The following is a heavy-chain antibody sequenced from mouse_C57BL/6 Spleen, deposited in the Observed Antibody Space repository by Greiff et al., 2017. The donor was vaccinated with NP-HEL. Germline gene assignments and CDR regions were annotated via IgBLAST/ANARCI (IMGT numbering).Heavy chain of an antibody. J-gene: IGHJ3*01. V-gene: IGHV1-5*01. CDR2: IYPGNSVT. CDR3: TPSAGGLRLAY. D-gene: IGHD2-4*01. CDR1: GYTFTSYW. Sequence: VQLKESGTVLARPGASVKMSCKTSGYTFTSYWMHWVNQRPGQGLEWKGAIYPGNSVTSYNQKFKGKAKLTGVTSASTAYMELSSLTNEDSSVYYCTPSAGGLRLAYWGQGTLVTVSA.